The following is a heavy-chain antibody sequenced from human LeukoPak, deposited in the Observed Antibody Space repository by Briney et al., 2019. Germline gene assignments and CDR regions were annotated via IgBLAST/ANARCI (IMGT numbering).Heavy chain of an antibody. CDR3: ARAKYYDFWSGYYNDAFDI. V-gene: IGHV4-30-4*08. CDR2: IYYSGST. J-gene: IGHJ3*02. Sequence: PSETLSLTCTVSGGSNSSGDYYWSWIRQPPGTGLEWIGYIYYSGSTYYNPSLKSRVTISVDTSKNQFSLKLSSVTAADTVVYYCARAKYYDFWSGYYNDAFDIWGQGTMVTVSS. D-gene: IGHD3-3*01. CDR1: GGSNSSGDYY.